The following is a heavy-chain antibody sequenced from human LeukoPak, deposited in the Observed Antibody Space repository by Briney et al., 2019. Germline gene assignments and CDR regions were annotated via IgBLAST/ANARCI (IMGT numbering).Heavy chain of an antibody. CDR3: ARQYDYGGRNDY. Sequence: SETLSLTCTVPGGSISNYYWSWIREPPGKGLEWIGYIDYSGSTNYNPSLKSRVTISVDTSKNQFSLKLSSVTAADTAVYYCARQYDYGGRNDYWGQGTLVTVSS. CDR1: GGSISNYY. D-gene: IGHD4-23*01. J-gene: IGHJ4*02. V-gene: IGHV4-59*08. CDR2: IDYSGST.